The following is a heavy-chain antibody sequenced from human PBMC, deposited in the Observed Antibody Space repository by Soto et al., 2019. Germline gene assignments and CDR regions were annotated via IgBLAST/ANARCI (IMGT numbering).Heavy chain of an antibody. CDR1: GYTFTSYY. Sequence: QVQLVQSGAEVKKPGASVKVSCKASGYTFTSYYMHWVRQAPGQGLEWMGIINPSGGSTSYAQKCQGRVTMTRDTSTSTVYMELSSLRSEDTAVYYCARGGGYCSSTSCPPGGMDVWGQGTTVTVSS. D-gene: IGHD2-2*01. CDR2: INPSGGST. J-gene: IGHJ6*02. V-gene: IGHV1-46*01. CDR3: ARGGGYCSSTSCPPGGMDV.